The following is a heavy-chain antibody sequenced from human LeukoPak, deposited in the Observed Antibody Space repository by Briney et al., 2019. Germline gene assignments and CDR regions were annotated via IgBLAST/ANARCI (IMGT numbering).Heavy chain of an antibody. CDR1: GYTFTSYD. CDR3: ARGSSSSWYDPIDY. V-gene: IGHV1-8*03. J-gene: IGHJ4*02. D-gene: IGHD6-13*01. CDR2: MNPNSGNT. Sequence: ASVKVSCKASGYTFTSYDINWVRQATGQGLEWMGWMNPNSGNTGYAQMFQGRVTITRNTSISTAYMELSSLRSEDTAVYYCARGSSSSWYDPIDYWGQGTLVTVSS.